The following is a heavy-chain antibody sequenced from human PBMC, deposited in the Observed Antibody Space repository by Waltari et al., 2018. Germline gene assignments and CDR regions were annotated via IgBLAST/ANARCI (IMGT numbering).Heavy chain of an antibody. D-gene: IGHD2-2*01. CDR2: ISRIFGTA. V-gene: IGHV1-69*13. Sequence: QVQLVQSGAEVKKPGSSVKVSCKASGGTFSSYAISWVRQAPGQGLEWMGGISRIFGTANYAQKVQGRVTITADESTSTAYMELSSLRSEDTAVYYCARDREIEPFQLPTDYWGQGTLVTVSS. J-gene: IGHJ4*02. CDR1: GGTFSSYA. CDR3: ARDREIEPFQLPTDY.